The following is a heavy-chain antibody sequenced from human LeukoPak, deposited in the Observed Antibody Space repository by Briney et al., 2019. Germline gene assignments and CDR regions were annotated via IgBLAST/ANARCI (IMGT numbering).Heavy chain of an antibody. D-gene: IGHD6-19*01. Sequence: ASVKVSCKASGYTFTNYYMHWVRQAPGQGLEWMGILNPSGGSTSYAQKFQGRVTMIRDTSTSMVYMELSTLRSEDTAVYYFARHETGYSSGWRPEDNYWGQGTLVTVSS. V-gene: IGHV1-46*01. CDR3: ARHETGYSSGWRPEDNY. J-gene: IGHJ4*02. CDR1: GYTFTNYY. CDR2: LNPSGGST.